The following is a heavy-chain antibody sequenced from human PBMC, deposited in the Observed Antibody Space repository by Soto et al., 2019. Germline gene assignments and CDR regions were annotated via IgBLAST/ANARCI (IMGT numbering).Heavy chain of an antibody. CDR1: GFTFSNAW. CDR2: IKSKTDGGTT. J-gene: IGHJ6*03. CDR3: TTPQPGRAAAGTDYYYYMDV. V-gene: IGHV3-15*01. D-gene: IGHD6-13*01. Sequence: GGSLRLSCAASGFTFSNAWMSWVRQAPGKGLEWVGRIKSKTDGGTTDYAAPVKGRFTISRDDSKNTLYLQMNSLKTEDTAVYYCTTPQPGRAAAGTDYYYYMDVWGKGTTVTVSS.